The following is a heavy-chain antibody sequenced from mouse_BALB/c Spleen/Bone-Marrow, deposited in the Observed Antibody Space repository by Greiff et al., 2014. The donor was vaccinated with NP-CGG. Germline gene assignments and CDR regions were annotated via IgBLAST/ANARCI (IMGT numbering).Heavy chain of an antibody. D-gene: IGHD2-2*01. CDR1: GYTFTNYW. CDR3: AARLSHLAMDY. J-gene: IGHJ4*01. CDR2: INPSNGRT. V-gene: IGHV1S81*02. Sequence: QVQLQQSGAELVKPGASLKLSCKASGYTFTNYWIHWVKQRPGQGLEWLGEINPSNGRTNYNEKFKTKATLTVDKSSSTAYMQLSSLTSEDSAVNYCAARLSHLAMDYWGQGTSVTVSS.